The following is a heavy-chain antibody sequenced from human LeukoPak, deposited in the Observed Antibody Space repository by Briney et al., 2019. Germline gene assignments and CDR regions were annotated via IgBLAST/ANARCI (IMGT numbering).Heavy chain of an antibody. Sequence: ETLSLTCTVSGGSISNYYWSWIRQPPGKGLEWIGYIYNSGHTNYNPSLKSRVTILEDTSKNQLSLKLSSVTAADTAVYYCARAAVTTSRYFQHWGQGTLVTSSS. D-gene: IGHD4-17*01. CDR1: GGSISNYY. J-gene: IGHJ1*01. CDR3: ARAAVTTSRYFQH. CDR2: IYNSGHT. V-gene: IGHV4-59*01.